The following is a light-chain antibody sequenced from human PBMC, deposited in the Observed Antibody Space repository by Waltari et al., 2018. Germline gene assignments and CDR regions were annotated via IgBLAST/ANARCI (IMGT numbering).Light chain of an antibody. Sequence: EIVLTQSPGTLSLSPGESATLSCRASQSVGTSVTWYQQKPGQAPRHLIYGVSNRATAIPDRFSGSGSGTDFTLTISSLEPEDFAVYYCHQRSSWPRTFGQGTKLELK. CDR3: HQRSSWPRT. V-gene: IGKV3-11*01. J-gene: IGKJ1*01. CDR1: QSVGTS. CDR2: GVS.